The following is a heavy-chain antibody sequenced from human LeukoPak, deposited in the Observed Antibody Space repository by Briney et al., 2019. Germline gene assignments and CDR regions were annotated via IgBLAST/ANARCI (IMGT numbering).Heavy chain of an antibody. D-gene: IGHD1-1*01. CDR2: ISYDGSNK. CDR3: AKGPWNENNYSDY. Sequence: PGGSLRLSCAASGFTFNNYGMPWVRQAPGKGLEWVAVISYDGSNKYYADSVKGRFTISRDNSKNTLYLQMNSLRAEDTAVYYCAKGPWNENNYSDYWGQGTLVTVSS. V-gene: IGHV3-30*18. J-gene: IGHJ4*02. CDR1: GFTFNNYG.